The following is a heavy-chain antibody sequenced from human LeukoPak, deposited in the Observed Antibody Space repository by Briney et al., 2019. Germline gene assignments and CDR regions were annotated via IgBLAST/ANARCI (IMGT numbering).Heavy chain of an antibody. CDR3: AKDRGYSYGQYYYYYGMDV. D-gene: IGHD5-18*01. J-gene: IGHJ6*02. Sequence: SGGSLRLSCAASGFTFDDYAMHWVRQAPGKGLEWVSGISWNSGSIGYADSVKGRFTISRDNAKNSLYLQMNSLRAEDTALYYCAKDRGYSYGQYYYYYGMDVWGQGTTVTVSS. CDR1: GFTFDDYA. CDR2: ISWNSGSI. V-gene: IGHV3-9*01.